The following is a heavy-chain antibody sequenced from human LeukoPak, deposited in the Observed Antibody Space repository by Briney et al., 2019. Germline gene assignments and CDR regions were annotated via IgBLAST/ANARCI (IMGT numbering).Heavy chain of an antibody. Sequence: APVKVSCTASGHTVSSYDITWVRQATGQGLECRGWMNPNRGNTGYAQKFQGRVTMTRNTSISTAYMELSSLRSEDTAVYYCARGTIAAAGTPFFDYWGQGTLVTVSS. V-gene: IGHV1-8*01. D-gene: IGHD6-13*01. CDR2: MNPNRGNT. J-gene: IGHJ4*02. CDR1: GHTVSSYD. CDR3: ARGTIAAAGTPFFDY.